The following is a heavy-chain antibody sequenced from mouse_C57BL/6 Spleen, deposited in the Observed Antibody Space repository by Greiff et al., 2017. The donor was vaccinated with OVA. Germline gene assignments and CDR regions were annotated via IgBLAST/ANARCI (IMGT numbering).Heavy chain of an antibody. D-gene: IGHD2-2*01. CDR1: GYTFTSYW. CDR2: IDPSDSYT. CDR3: ARLGGYYRYFDV. V-gene: IGHV1-69*01. J-gene: IGHJ1*03. Sequence: VQLQQPGAELVMPGASVKLSCKASGYTFTSYWMHWVKQRPGQGLEWIGEIDPSDSYTNYNQKFKGKSTLTVDKSSSTAYMQLSSLTSEDSAVYYCARLGGYYRYFDVWGTGTTVTVSS.